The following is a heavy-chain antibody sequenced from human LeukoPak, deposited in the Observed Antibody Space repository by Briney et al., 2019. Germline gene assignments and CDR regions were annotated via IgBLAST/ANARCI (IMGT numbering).Heavy chain of an antibody. CDR2: FYTSGST. D-gene: IGHD3-9*01. CDR3: ARTYYDILTGYYLSGYAFDI. CDR1: GGSISSYY. J-gene: IGHJ3*02. Sequence: STETLSLTCTVSGGSISSYYGSWIRQPAGKVLEWIGRFYTSGSTNYNPSLKSRVTISVDTSKNQFSLKLSSVTAADTAVYYCARTYYDILTGYYLSGYAFDIWGQGTMVTVSS. V-gene: IGHV4-4*07.